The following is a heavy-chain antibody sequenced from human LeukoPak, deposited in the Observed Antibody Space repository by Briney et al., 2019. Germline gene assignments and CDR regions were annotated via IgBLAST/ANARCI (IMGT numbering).Heavy chain of an antibody. CDR2: ISSSSSYI. V-gene: IGHV3-21*01. CDR3: ARGGTTVTTGFDP. CDR1: GFTFSSYS. D-gene: IGHD4-17*01. J-gene: IGHJ5*02. Sequence: GGSLRLSCAASGFTFSSYSMNWVRQAPGKGLEWVSSISSSSSYIYYADSVKGRFTISRDNAKNSLYLQMNSLRAEDTAVYYCARGGTTVTTGFDPWGQETLVTVSS.